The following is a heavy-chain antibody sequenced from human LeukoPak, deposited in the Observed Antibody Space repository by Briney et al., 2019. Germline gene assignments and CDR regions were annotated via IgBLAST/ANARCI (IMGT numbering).Heavy chain of an antibody. Sequence: GGSLRLSCAGSGFTFNTYNMNWVRQAPGKGLEWVSSISSSSSYIYYADSVKGRFTISRDNAKNSLYLQMNSLRAEDTAVYYCARLYDGSAYHADHFDYWGQGTLVTVSS. D-gene: IGHD3-22*01. V-gene: IGHV3-21*01. J-gene: IGHJ4*02. CDR2: ISSSSSYI. CDR3: ARLYDGSAYHADHFDY. CDR1: GFTFNTYN.